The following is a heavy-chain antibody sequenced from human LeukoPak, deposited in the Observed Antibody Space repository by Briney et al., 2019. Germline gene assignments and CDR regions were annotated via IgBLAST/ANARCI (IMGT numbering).Heavy chain of an antibody. Sequence: ESLKISCKGSGYSFATYWIAWVRQMPGKGLEWMGIIYPDESNIRYSPSFQGQITISADKSISTAYLQWSSLKASDTAIYYCARPPSRGYSSSFEYWGQGTLVTVSS. CDR1: GYSFATYW. J-gene: IGHJ4*02. D-gene: IGHD2-2*03. CDR3: ARPPSRGYSSSFEY. V-gene: IGHV5-51*01. CDR2: IYPDESNI.